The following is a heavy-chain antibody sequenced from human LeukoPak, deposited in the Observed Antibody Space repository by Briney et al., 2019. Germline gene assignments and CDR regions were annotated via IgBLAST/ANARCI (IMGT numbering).Heavy chain of an antibody. D-gene: IGHD6-19*01. J-gene: IGHJ6*02. CDR3: ARAYSSRWSGAHYYYYYGMDV. CDR2: INPNRGGT. Sequence: ASVKVSCKASGYTFTGDYMHWVRQAPGQGLEWMGWINPNRGGTNYAQKFQGRVTMTRDTSISTAYMELSRLRSDDTAVYYCARAYSSRWSGAHYYYYYGMDVWGQGTTVTVSS. V-gene: IGHV1-2*02. CDR1: GYTFTGDY.